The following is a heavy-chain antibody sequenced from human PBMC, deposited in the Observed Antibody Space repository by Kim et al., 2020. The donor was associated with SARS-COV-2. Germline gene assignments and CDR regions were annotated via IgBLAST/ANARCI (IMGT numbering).Heavy chain of an antibody. V-gene: IGHV1-69*13. CDR1: GGTFSSYA. D-gene: IGHD3-22*01. J-gene: IGHJ6*02. CDR2: IIPIFGTA. CDR3: ASWYYDSSGYYGMDV. Sequence: SVKVSCKASGGTFSSYAISWVRQAPGQGLEWMGGIIPIFGTANYAQKFQGRVTITADESTSTAYMELSSLRSEDTAVYYCASWYYDSSGYYGMDVWGQGTTVTVSS.